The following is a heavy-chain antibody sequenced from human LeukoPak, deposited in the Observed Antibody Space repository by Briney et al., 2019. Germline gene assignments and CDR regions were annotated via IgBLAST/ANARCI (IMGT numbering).Heavy chain of an antibody. CDR1: GDTFNDYT. J-gene: IGHJ4*02. Sequence: SVKVSCKASGDTFNDYTFSWVRQAPGQGLEWMGRIMPFLDVANYAPKFQGRVTLTADKSTSTAYMELSDLKSEDTAVYYCARDHCSGGSCHGGHWGQGTLVTVSS. CDR2: IMPFLDVA. V-gene: IGHV1-69*04. CDR3: ARDHCSGGSCHGGH. D-gene: IGHD2-15*01.